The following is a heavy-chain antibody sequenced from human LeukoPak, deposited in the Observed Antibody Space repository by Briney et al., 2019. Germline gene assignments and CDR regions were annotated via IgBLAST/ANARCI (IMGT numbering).Heavy chain of an antibody. J-gene: IGHJ4*02. CDR1: GFTFSSYS. CDR3: ARGSRRWLQLGQDYFDY. D-gene: IGHD5-24*01. CDR2: ISSSSSYI. Sequence: GGSLRLSCAAYGFTFSSYSMNWVRQAPGKGLEWVSSISSSSSYIYYADSVKGRFTISRDNAKNSLYLQMNSLRAEDTAVYYCARGSRRWLQLGQDYFDYWGQGTLVTVSS. V-gene: IGHV3-21*01.